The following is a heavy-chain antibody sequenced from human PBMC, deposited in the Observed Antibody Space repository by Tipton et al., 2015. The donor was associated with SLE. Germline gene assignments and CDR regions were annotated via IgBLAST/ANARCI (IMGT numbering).Heavy chain of an antibody. Sequence: TLSLTCSVSGGSINNDGDYWSWIRQPAGKGLEWIGHIYSSGSTIYNPSLKSRLTLSLDTSKNQFSLRVRSVTAADTAVYYCARGGGSYYDYWGQGTLVTVSS. D-gene: IGHD1-26*01. CDR1: GGSINNDGDY. CDR3: ARGGGSYYDY. J-gene: IGHJ4*02. V-gene: IGHV4-61*09. CDR2: IYSSGST.